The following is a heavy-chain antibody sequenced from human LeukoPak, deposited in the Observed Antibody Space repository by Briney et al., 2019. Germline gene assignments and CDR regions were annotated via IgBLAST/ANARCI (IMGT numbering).Heavy chain of an antibody. CDR3: AKELTYYYDSSGYAGPFDS. V-gene: IGHV3-9*01. J-gene: IGHJ4*02. CDR1: GFTFDDYA. CDR2: ISWNSGSI. D-gene: IGHD3-22*01. Sequence: PGGSLRLSCAASGFTFDDYAMRWVRQAPGKGLEWVSGISWNSGSIGYADSVKGRFTISRDNAKNSLYLQMNSLRAEDTALYYCAKELTYYYDSSGYAGPFDSWGQGTLVTVSS.